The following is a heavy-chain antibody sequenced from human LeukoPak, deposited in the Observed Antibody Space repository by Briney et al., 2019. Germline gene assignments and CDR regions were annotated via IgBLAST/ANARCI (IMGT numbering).Heavy chain of an antibody. J-gene: IGHJ3*02. CDR2: IYHSGST. V-gene: IGHV4-30-2*01. CDR1: GGSISSGGYY. D-gene: IGHD2-2*01. Sequence: SETLSLTCTVSGGSISSGGYYWSWIRQPPGKGLEWIGYIYHSGSTYYNPSLKSRVTISVDRSKNQFSLKLSSVTAADTAVYYCARPAATAFDIWGQGTMVTVSS. CDR3: ARPAATAFDI.